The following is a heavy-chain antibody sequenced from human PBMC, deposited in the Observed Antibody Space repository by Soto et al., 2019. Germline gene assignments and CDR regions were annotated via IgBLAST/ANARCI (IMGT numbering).Heavy chain of an antibody. V-gene: IGHV3-33*01. CDR1: GFMFSDHT. Sequence: QVQLVESGGGVVRPGRSLRLSCAASGFMFSDHTMHWVRQAPGKGLEWVASLWHDGTNKWYGDSVKGRLTISRDNSKKTLYLQMNDLRVEDTAVYYCTREGVVDVSGAFEFWGQGILVTVSS. CDR2: LWHDGTNK. D-gene: IGHD2-8*01. J-gene: IGHJ4*02. CDR3: TREGVVDVSGAFEF.